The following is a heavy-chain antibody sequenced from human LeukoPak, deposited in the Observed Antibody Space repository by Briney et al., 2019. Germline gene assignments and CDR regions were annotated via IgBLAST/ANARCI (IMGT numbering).Heavy chain of an antibody. CDR2: ISGSGGYT. D-gene: IGHD4-17*01. J-gene: IGHJ4*02. Sequence: PGGSLRLSCEASGFTFSSYGMSWVRQAPGKGLEWVSAISGSGGYTYYADSVKGRFSISRDNSKNTLYLQMNSLTADDTAVYFCACLRGPSDYWGQGTLVTVSS. CDR3: ACLRGPSDY. V-gene: IGHV3-23*01. CDR1: GFTFSSYG.